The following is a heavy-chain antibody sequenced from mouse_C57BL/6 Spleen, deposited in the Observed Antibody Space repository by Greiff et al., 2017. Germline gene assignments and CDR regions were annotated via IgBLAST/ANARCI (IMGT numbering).Heavy chain of an antibody. CDR1: GFTFSSYA. V-gene: IGHV5-9-1*02. CDR2: ISSGGDYI. D-gene: IGHD2-4*01. Sequence: DVKLVESGAGLVKPGGSLKLSCAASGFTFSSYAMSWVRQTPEQRLEWVAYISSGGDYIYYADTLKGRFTISRDNARNTLYLQMSSLKSEDTAMYYCTRDPMITTGAMDYWVKEPQSPSPQ. J-gene: IGHJ4*01. CDR3: TRDPMITTGAMDY.